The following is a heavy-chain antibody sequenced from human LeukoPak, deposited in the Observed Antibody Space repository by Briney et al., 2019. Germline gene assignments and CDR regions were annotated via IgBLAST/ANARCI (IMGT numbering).Heavy chain of an antibody. D-gene: IGHD3-22*01. CDR2: IYYSGST. J-gene: IGHJ5*02. V-gene: IGHV4-59*08. CDR1: GSSFSSYF. Sequence: SETLSLTCTVSGSSFSSYFWSWIRQPPGKGLEWIGYIYYSGSTNYNPSVKSRVAISVDTSKNQFSLKLNSVTAADTAVYYCARGGYYDSSGYYEGNWFDPWGQGTLVTVSS. CDR3: ARGGYYDSSGYYEGNWFDP.